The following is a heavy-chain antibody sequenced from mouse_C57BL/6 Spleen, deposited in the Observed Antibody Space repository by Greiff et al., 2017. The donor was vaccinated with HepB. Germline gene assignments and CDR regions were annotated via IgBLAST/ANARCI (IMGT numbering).Heavy chain of an antibody. CDR2: IDPENGDT. D-gene: IGHD1-1*01. CDR1: GFNIKDDY. V-gene: IGHV14-4*01. CDR3: TVLYYGSSYEAMDY. J-gene: IGHJ4*01. Sequence: EVKLMESGAELVRPGASVKLSCTASGFNIKDDYMHWVKQRPEQGLEWIGWIDPENGDTEYASKFQGKATITADTSSNTAYLQLSSLTSEDTAVYYCTVLYYGSSYEAMDYWGQGTSVTVSS.